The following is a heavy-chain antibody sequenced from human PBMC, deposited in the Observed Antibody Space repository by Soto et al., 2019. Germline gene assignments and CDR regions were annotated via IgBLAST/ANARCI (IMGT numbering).Heavy chain of an antibody. D-gene: IGHD1-1*01. CDR1: GGSISTSNW. CDR3: ARTSTSGPRFDY. Sequence: QVQLQESGPGLVKPSGTLSLTCAVSGGSISTSNWWSWVRQPPGKGLEWIGEVYHSGSTNYNPSFKSRVAMSVDKSKHQFSLKLNSVTAAYTALYYCARTSTSGPRFDYWGQGSLVTVSS. V-gene: IGHV4-4*02. CDR2: VYHSGST. J-gene: IGHJ4*02.